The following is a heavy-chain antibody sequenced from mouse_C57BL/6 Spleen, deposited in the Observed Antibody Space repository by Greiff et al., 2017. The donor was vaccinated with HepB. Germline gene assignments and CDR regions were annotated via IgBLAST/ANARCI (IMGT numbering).Heavy chain of an antibody. Sequence: EVKLQESGGGLVKPGGSLKLSCAASGFTFSDYGMHWVRQAPEKGLEWVAYISSGSSTIYYADTVKGRFTISRDNAKNTLFLQMTSLRSEDTAMYYCARHYGNYEAWFAYWGQGTLVTVSA. D-gene: IGHD2-1*01. J-gene: IGHJ3*01. CDR3: ARHYGNYEAWFAY. CDR1: GFTFSDYG. V-gene: IGHV5-17*01. CDR2: ISSGSSTI.